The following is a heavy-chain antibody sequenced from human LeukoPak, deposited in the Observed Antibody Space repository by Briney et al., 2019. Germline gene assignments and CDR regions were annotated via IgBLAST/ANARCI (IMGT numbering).Heavy chain of an antibody. D-gene: IGHD3-10*01. CDR1: GGSISSYY. J-gene: IGHJ5*02. Sequence: SETLSLTCTVSGGSISSYYWSWIRQSPGKGLECIGYIHYTGSTNYNPSLKSRATISVETSKNQFSLKLKSVTAADTAVYYCARGGYYGSGNDFRFDPWGQGTLVTVSS. V-gene: IGHV4-59*01. CDR2: IHYTGST. CDR3: ARGGYYGSGNDFRFDP.